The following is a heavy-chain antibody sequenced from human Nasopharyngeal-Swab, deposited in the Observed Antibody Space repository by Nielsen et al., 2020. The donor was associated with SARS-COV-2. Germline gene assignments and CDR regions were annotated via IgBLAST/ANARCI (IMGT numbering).Heavy chain of an antibody. CDR3: AREQMITFGGVIVTGYFDY. CDR2: IWYDGSNK. D-gene: IGHD3-16*02. Sequence: VRQAPGKGLEWVAVIWYDGSNKYYADSVKGRFTISRDNSKNTLYLQMNSLRAEDTAVYYYAREQMITFGGVIVTGYFDYWGQGTLVTVSS. J-gene: IGHJ4*02. V-gene: IGHV3-33*01.